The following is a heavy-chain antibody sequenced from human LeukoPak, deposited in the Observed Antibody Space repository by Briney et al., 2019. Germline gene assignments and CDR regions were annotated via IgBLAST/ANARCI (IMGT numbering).Heavy chain of an antibody. CDR3: ARGGRGRPNNWFDP. CDR1: GFTFSNYA. CDR2: ISGSGGTT. Sequence: PGGSLRLSCAASGFTFSNYAMSWVRQAPGKGLEWVSAISGSGGTTYYADSVRGRFSISRDNSDNTLFLQMNSLRAEDTAVYYCARGGRGRPNNWFDPWGQGTLVTVSS. D-gene: IGHD2-15*01. V-gene: IGHV3-23*01. J-gene: IGHJ5*02.